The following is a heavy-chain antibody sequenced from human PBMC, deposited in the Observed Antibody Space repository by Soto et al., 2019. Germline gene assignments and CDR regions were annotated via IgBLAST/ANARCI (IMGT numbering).Heavy chain of an antibody. D-gene: IGHD3-3*01. J-gene: IGHJ6*02. CDR1: GFTFGDYA. V-gene: IGHV3-49*03. Sequence: GGSLRLSCTASGFTFGDYAMSWFRQAPGKGLEWVGFIRSKAYGGTTEYAASVKGRFTISRDDSKSIAYLQMNSLKTEDTAVYYCTRDLKIFGVPAWYYYGMDVWGQGTTVTVSS. CDR2: IRSKAYGGTT. CDR3: TRDLKIFGVPAWYYYGMDV.